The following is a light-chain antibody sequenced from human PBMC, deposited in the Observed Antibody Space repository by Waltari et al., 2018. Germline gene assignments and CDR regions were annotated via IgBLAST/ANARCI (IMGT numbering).Light chain of an antibody. CDR3: QQYNNWWT. Sequence: EIVLTQSPATLSLSPGERATLSCRASQSVSSNLAWYQQKPGQAPRLLIYGPSTRAADIPDRFSGSGSGTDFTLTISSLEPEDFAVYYCQQYNNWWTFGQGTRVEIK. V-gene: IGKV3-15*01. CDR1: QSVSSN. CDR2: GPS. J-gene: IGKJ1*01.